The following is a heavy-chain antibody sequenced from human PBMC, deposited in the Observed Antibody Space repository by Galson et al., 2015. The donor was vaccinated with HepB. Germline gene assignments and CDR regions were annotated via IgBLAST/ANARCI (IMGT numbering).Heavy chain of an antibody. CDR1: GFTFSSYS. CDR2: ISSSSSYI. D-gene: IGHD5-12*01. J-gene: IGHJ4*02. Sequence: SLRLSCAASGFTFSSYSMNWVRQAPGKGLEWVSSISSSSSYIYYADSVKGRFTISRDNAKNSLYLQMNSLRAEDTAVYYCARDWDIVATPYDYWGQGTLVTVSS. CDR3: ARDWDIVATPYDY. V-gene: IGHV3-21*01.